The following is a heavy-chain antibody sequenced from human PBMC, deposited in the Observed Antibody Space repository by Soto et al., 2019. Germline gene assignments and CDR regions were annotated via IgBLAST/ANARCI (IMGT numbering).Heavy chain of an antibody. CDR3: AREPRYSSGWFYFDN. D-gene: IGHD6-19*01. V-gene: IGHV4-61*01. J-gene: IGHJ4*02. Sequence: LSLTFTVSGGSVSSTNFYWSWIRQPPGKGLEWVAYIYNSGTTSHNPSLKSRVTISIDTSKNQFSLKLTSVTAADTAVYYCAREPRYSSGWFYFDNWGQGTLVTVSS. CDR1: GGSVSSTNFY. CDR2: IYNSGTT.